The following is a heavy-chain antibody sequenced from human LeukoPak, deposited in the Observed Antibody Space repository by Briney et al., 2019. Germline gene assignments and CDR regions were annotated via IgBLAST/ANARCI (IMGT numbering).Heavy chain of an antibody. CDR3: ARTGVRDGYVFLY. V-gene: IGHV4-59*01. Sequence: PSETLSLTCTVSGGSISSYYWSWIRQPPGKGLEWIGYIYYSGSTNYNPSLKSRVTISVDTSKNQFSLKLSSVTAADTAVYYCARTGVRDGYVFLYWGQGTLVTVSS. D-gene: IGHD5-12*01. CDR2: IYYSGST. J-gene: IGHJ4*02. CDR1: GGSISSYY.